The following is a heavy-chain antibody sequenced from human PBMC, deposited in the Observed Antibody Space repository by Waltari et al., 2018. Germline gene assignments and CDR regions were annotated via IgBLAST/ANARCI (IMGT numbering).Heavy chain of an antibody. CDR2: SDRGGRT. V-gene: IGHV3-53*01. CDR3: ARDPSGSYPGDY. D-gene: IGHD1-26*01. Sequence: LVCVGGGLIQPGGSLRLSCAASGFTVSTNYMTWVCQAPGKGLGWLAGSDRGGRTYDADSVKGRFTISRDKSKNTLYLQMNSLRAEDTAVYYCARDPSGSYPGDYWGQGTLVTVSS. CDR1: GFTVSTNY. J-gene: IGHJ4*02.